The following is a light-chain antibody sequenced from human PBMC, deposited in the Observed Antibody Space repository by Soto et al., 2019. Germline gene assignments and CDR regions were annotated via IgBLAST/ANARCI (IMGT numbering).Light chain of an antibody. J-gene: IGKJ2*01. CDR1: QSLLHSNGYTY. CDR3: MQALQAPYT. Sequence: DIVMTQSPLSLPVTPGEPASISCRSSQSLLHSNGYTYLDWYLQKPGQSPQLLIYLGSNRASGVPDRFSGSGSGTDFTLKISRVEAEDVGLYYCMQALQAPYTFGQGTKVDIK. V-gene: IGKV2-28*01. CDR2: LGS.